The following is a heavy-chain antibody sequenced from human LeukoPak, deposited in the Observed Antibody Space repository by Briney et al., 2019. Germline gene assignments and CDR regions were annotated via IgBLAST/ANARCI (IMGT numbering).Heavy chain of an antibody. Sequence: ASVKVSCKASGYSFTMYYLHWVRQAPGQGLECMGIIDPSGGSTSYAQKFQGRVTMTRDTATSTVYMELSSLRSEDTAAYYCARVVYSGTSRGALDYWGQGTLVTVSS. V-gene: IGHV1-46*01. CDR2: IDPSGGST. CDR3: ARVVYSGTSRGALDY. J-gene: IGHJ4*02. D-gene: IGHD1-26*01. CDR1: GYSFTMYY.